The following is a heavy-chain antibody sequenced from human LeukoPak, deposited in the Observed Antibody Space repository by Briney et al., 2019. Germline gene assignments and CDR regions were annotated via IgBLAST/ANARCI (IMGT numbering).Heavy chain of an antibody. D-gene: IGHD6-19*01. Sequence: KPSETLSLTCAVYGRSFSGYYWSWIRQPPGKGLEWIGEINHSGSTNYNPSLKSRVTISVDTSKNQFSLKLSSVTAADTAVYYCARGTAVAGSFDYWGQGTLVTVSS. CDR2: INHSGST. CDR3: ARGTAVAGSFDY. J-gene: IGHJ4*02. V-gene: IGHV4-34*01. CDR1: GRSFSGYY.